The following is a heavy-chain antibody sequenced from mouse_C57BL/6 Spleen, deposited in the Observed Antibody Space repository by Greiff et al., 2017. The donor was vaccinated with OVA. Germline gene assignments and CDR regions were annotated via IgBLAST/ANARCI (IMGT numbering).Heavy chain of an antibody. CDR1: GFTFTDYY. V-gene: IGHV7-3*01. J-gene: IGHJ2*01. CDR2: IRNKANGYTT. CDR3: ARSLGGLDY. Sequence: EVMLVESGGGLVQPGGSLSLSCAASGFTFTDYYMSWVRQPPGKALEWLGFIRNKANGYTTEYSASVKGRFTIARDNSQSILYLQMNALRAEDGSTYYCARSLGGLDYWGQGTTLTVSS. D-gene: IGHD1-1*02.